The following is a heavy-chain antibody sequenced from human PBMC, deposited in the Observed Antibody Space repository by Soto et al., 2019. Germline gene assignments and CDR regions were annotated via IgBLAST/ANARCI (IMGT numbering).Heavy chain of an antibody. CDR1: GYTFTSYG. J-gene: IGHJ6*02. Sequence: QVQLVQSGAEVKKPGASVKVSCKASGYTFTSYGISRVRQAPGQGLEWMGWISAYNGITNYAQKLQGRVTMTTDTSTSTAYMELRSLRSDDTAVYYCARDPTIFGVVQNYGMDVWGQGTTVTVSS. D-gene: IGHD3-3*01. CDR3: ARDPTIFGVVQNYGMDV. V-gene: IGHV1-18*01. CDR2: ISAYNGIT.